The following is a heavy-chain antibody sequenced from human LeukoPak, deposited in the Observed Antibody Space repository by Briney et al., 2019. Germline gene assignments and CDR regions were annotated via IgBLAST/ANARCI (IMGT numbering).Heavy chain of an antibody. D-gene: IGHD6-25*01. CDR1: DGSFSGYY. J-gene: IGHJ4*02. CDR3: ARGIYESGPRIAAAGTDY. V-gene: IGHV4-34*01. Sequence: SETLSLTCAVYDGSFSGYYWSWIRQPPGKGLEWIGEINHSGSTNYNPSLKSRVTISVDTSKNQFSLKLSSVTAADTAVYYCARGIYESGPRIAAAGTDYWGQGTLVTVSS. CDR2: INHSGST.